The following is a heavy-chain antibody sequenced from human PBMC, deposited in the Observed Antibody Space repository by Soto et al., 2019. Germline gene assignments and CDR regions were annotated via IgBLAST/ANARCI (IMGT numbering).Heavy chain of an antibody. J-gene: IGHJ6*02. Sequence: QVQLQQWGAGLLKPSETLSLTCAVYGGSFSGYYWSWIRQPPGKGLEWIGEINHSGSTNYNPSLKSRVTISVDTSKNQFSLKLSSVTAADTAVYYCARSRYSRSWSLYYYYGMDVWGQGTTVTVSS. CDR3: ARSRYSRSWSLYYYYGMDV. D-gene: IGHD6-13*01. CDR1: GGSFSGYY. CDR2: INHSGST. V-gene: IGHV4-34*01.